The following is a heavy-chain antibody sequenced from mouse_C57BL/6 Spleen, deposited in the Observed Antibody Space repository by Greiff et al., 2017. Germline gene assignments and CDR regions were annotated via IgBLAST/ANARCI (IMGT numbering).Heavy chain of an antibody. CDR1: GFSLTSSG. V-gene: IGHV2-3*01. J-gene: IGHJ4*01. Sequence: ESGPGLVAPSQSLSITCTFSGFSLTSSGVSWVRQPPGKGLELLGVIWGDGSTRYHSKLITRLSNSKDNSKSEVFLKLNILQTDGAATEYCAKNEDDYAMDYWGQGTSVTVSA. CDR2: IWGDGST. CDR3: AKNEDDYAMDY.